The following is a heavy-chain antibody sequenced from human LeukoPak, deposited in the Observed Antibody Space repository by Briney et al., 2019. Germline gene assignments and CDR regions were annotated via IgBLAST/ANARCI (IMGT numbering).Heavy chain of an antibody. CDR3: AKDRAAGTNTPRFDY. D-gene: IGHD6-13*01. J-gene: IGHJ4*02. V-gene: IGHV3-9*01. Sequence: PGGPLRLSCEASGFPLVVFALNWFRQAPGKGLEGVSGISWNSGSIGYADSVKGRFTISRDNAKNSLYLQMNSLRAEDTALYYCAKDRAAGTNTPRFDYWGQGTLVTVSS. CDR1: GFPLVVFA. CDR2: ISWNSGSI.